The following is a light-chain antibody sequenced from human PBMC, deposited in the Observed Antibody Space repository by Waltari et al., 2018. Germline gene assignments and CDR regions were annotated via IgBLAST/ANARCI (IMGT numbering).Light chain of an antibody. CDR1: QSNATY. V-gene: IGKV1-39*01. J-gene: IGKJ4*01. Sequence: DIQMTQSPSSLSASVGDRVTTTCRPMQSNATYFSWYQQKPGKAPNFLFYAASGLQSGVPSRFSGSGSGTDFTLTISSLQPEDFATYYCQQSYSMFALTFGGGTKVEIK. CDR2: AAS. CDR3: QQSYSMFALT.